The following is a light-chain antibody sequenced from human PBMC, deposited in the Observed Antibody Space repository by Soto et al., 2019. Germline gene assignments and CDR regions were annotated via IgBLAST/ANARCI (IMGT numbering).Light chain of an antibody. CDR3: QQYSSSLIT. CDR2: GAS. J-gene: IGKJ5*01. V-gene: IGKV3-20*01. Sequence: IVFRPSPGTLPLSQGERATLSCRASQSVSSSYLAWYQQKPGQAPRLLIYGASGRATGIPDRFSGSGSGTDFTLTISRLEPEDFAVYYCQQYSSSLITSGQRTRLEIK. CDR1: QSVSSSY.